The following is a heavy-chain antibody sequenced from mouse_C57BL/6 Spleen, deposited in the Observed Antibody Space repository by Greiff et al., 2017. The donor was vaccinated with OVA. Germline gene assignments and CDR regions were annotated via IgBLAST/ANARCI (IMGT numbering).Heavy chain of an antibody. V-gene: IGHV14-4*01. CDR3: TTFPYLGAMDY. CDR2: IDPENGDT. D-gene: IGHD2-10*01. Sequence: EVKLVESGAELVRPGASVKLSCTASGFNIKDDYMHWVKQRPEQGLEWIGWIDPENGDTEYASKFQGKATITADTSSNTAYLQLSSLTSEDTAVYYCTTFPYLGAMDYWGQGTSVTVSS. J-gene: IGHJ4*01. CDR1: GFNIKDDY.